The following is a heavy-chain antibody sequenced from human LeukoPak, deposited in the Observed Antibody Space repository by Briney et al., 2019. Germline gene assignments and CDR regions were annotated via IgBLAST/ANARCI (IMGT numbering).Heavy chain of an antibody. D-gene: IGHD6-6*01. V-gene: IGHV4-34*01. CDR2: INHSGST. Sequence: PSETLSLTCAVYGGSFSGYYWSWIRQPPGKGLEWIGEINHSGSTNYNPSLKSRVTISVDTSKNQFSLKLSSVTAADTAVYYCARPPRKGARPPYYYYYMDVWGKGTTVTVSS. CDR1: GGSFSGYY. J-gene: IGHJ6*03. CDR3: ARPPRKGARPPYYYYYMDV.